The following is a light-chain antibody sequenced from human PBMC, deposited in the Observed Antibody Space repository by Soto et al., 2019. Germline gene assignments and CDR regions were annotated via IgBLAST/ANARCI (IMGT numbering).Light chain of an antibody. CDR1: SSDVGSYNL. J-gene: IGLJ1*01. Sequence: QSALTQPASVSGSPGQSITISCTGTSSDVGSYNLVSWYQQHPGKAPKLMIYEVSKRPSGVSNRFSCSKSGNTASLTISGLQAEDEADYYCCSYAGRSIFYVFGTGTKLTVL. CDR2: EVS. CDR3: CSYAGRSIFYV. V-gene: IGLV2-23*02.